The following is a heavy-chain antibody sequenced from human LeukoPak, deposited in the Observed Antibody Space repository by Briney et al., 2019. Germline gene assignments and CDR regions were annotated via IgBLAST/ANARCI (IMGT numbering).Heavy chain of an antibody. CDR2: MNPNSGNT. CDR1: GYTFTSYD. Sequence: GASVKVSCKASGYTFTSYDINWVRQATGQGLEWMGWMNPNSGNTGYAQKFQGRVTITRNTSISTAYMELSSLRSEDTAVYYCARNVGYDSGLLWFGELLRREYYFDYWGQGTLVTVSS. J-gene: IGHJ4*02. V-gene: IGHV1-8*03. CDR3: ARNVGYDSGLLWFGELLRREYYFDY. D-gene: IGHD3-10*01.